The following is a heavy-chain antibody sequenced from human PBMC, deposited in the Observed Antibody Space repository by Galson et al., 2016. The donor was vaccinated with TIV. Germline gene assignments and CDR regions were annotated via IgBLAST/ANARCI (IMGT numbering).Heavy chain of an antibody. V-gene: IGHV3-30*02. CDR1: GFIFRSFG. CDR3: AKSFGSGRLDDEFYYYGMDF. CDR2: LRYDGSYK. Sequence: SLRLSCAASGFIFRSFGMHWVRQAPGKGLEWVAFLRYDGSYKYYGDSVKGRFAISRDNSKNTLSLQMNSLRPEGTAVYYCAKSFGSGRLDDEFYYYGMDFWGQGTTVTVSS. J-gene: IGHJ6*02. D-gene: IGHD3/OR15-3a*01.